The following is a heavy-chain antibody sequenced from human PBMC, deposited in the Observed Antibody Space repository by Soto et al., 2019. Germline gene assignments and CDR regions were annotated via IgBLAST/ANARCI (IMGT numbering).Heavy chain of an antibody. J-gene: IGHJ4*02. CDR1: GFNFGNYA. Sequence: GGSLRLSCTGSGFNFGNYALSWVRQAPGKGPEWVGFIRSEAYGGTTDYAASVKGRFIISRDDSKSIAYLEINSLQTDDTAVYYCTRYYYESSGYYVYWGQGTPVTVSS. D-gene: IGHD3-22*01. CDR2: IRSEAYGGTT. V-gene: IGHV3-49*04. CDR3: TRYYYESSGYYVY.